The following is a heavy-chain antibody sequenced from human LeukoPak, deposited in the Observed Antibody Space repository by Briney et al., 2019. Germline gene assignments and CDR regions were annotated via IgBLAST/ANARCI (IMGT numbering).Heavy chain of an antibody. V-gene: IGHV1-18*04. D-gene: IGHD4-17*01. CDR2: ISAYNGNT. Sequence: ASVKVSCKASGYTFTSCGISWVRQAPGQGLEWMGWISAYNGNTNYAQKLQGRVTMTTDTSTSTAYMELRSLRSDDTAVYCCARDDPDRGDGMDVWGKATTVTVSS. CDR3: ARDDPDRGDGMDV. CDR1: GYTFTSCG. J-gene: IGHJ6*04.